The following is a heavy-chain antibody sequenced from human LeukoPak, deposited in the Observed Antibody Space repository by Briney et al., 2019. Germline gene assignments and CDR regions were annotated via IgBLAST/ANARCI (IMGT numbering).Heavy chain of an antibody. CDR1: GGTFSSYA. J-gene: IGHJ5*02. V-gene: IGHV1-69*13. D-gene: IGHD2-2*01. CDR3: ARGIPPDTVVVPAARGRINWFDP. CDR2: IIPIFGTA. Sequence: SVKVSCKASGGTFSSYAISWVRQAPGQGLEWMGGIIPIFGTANYAQKFQGRVTITADESTSTAYMELSSLRSEDTAVYYCARGIPPDTVVVPAARGRINWFDPWGQGTLVTVSS.